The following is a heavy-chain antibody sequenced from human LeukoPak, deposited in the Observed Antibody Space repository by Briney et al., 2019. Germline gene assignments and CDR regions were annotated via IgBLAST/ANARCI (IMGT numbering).Heavy chain of an antibody. V-gene: IGHV4-31*03. CDR1: SGSFSSGGYY. CDR2: IHYSGTT. Sequence: SQTLSLTCTVSSGSFSSGGYYWSWIRQPPGKGLEWIGYIHYSGTTYSNPSLKSRVTISVDTSKKQFSLKMNSVTAADTAVYYCARSLTNSFDYWGQGTLVTVSS. D-gene: IGHD4-11*01. J-gene: IGHJ4*02. CDR3: ARSLTNSFDY.